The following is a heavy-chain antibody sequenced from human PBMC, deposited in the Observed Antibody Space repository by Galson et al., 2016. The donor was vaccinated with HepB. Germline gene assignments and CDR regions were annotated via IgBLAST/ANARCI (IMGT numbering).Heavy chain of an antibody. V-gene: IGHV3-73*01. CDR3: MAEGFDS. Sequence: SLRLSCAASGFTFSGTAMHWVRQASGKGLGWLGRIRSKVNNYATAYVAPVTGRFTISRDDSKNTAYLQMNSLKIDDTDVYYCMAEGFDSWGQGIPVTVSS. CDR2: IRSKVNNYAT. J-gene: IGHJ4*02. CDR1: GFTFSGTA.